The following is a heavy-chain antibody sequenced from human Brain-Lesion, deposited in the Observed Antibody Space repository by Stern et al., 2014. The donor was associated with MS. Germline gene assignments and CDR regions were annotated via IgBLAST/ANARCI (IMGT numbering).Heavy chain of an antibody. D-gene: IGHD3-10*01. V-gene: IGHV3-74*02. Sequence: EVQLAEPGGGLVQPGGSLRLSCAASGFTFSNYWMHWVRQAPGKGLVWVSRVNNDGRRTSYADSVKGRFTMSRDNAKNTLYLQMNSLRVEDTAIYYCARGERWFDSWGQGTLVTVSS. CDR1: GFTFSNYW. J-gene: IGHJ5*01. CDR2: VNNDGRRT. CDR3: ARGERWFDS.